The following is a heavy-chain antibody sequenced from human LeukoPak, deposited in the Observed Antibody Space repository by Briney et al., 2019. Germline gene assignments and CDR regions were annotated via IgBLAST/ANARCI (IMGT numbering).Heavy chain of an antibody. CDR2: INSDGSST. J-gene: IGHJ5*02. CDR3: AKEFSRDGYNP. V-gene: IGHV3-74*01. CDR1: GFTFSSYW. Sequence: GGSLRLSCAASGFTFSSYWMHWVRQAPGKGLVWVSRINSDGSSTSYADSVKGRFTISRDNSKNTLYLQMNSLRAEDTAVYYCAKEFSRDGYNPWGQGTLVTVSS. D-gene: IGHD5-24*01.